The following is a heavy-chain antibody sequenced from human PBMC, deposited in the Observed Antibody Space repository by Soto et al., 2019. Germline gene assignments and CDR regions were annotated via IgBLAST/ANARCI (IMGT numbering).Heavy chain of an antibody. Sequence: GGSLRLSCAASGFTFSSYAMHWVRQAPGKGLEWVAVISYDGSNKYYADSVKGRFTISRDNSKNTLYLQMNSLRAEDTAVYYCARGSSEWELLPLDYWGQGTLVTVSS. CDR1: GFTFSSYA. J-gene: IGHJ4*02. CDR3: ARGSSEWELLPLDY. D-gene: IGHD1-26*01. V-gene: IGHV3-30-3*01. CDR2: ISYDGSNK.